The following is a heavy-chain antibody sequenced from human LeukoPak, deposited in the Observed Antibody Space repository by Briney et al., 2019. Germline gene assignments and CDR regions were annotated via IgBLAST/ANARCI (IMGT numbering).Heavy chain of an antibody. CDR1: GFTISSYA. D-gene: IGHD3-22*01. CDR2: ISGSGGST. Sequence: GGSLRLSCAASGFTISSYAMSWVRQAPGKGLEWVSAISGSGGSTYYADSVKGRFTISRDNSKNTLYLQMNSLRAEDTAVYYCAKARDSSGYYYDYWGQGTLVTVSS. V-gene: IGHV3-23*01. CDR3: AKARDSSGYYYDY. J-gene: IGHJ4*02.